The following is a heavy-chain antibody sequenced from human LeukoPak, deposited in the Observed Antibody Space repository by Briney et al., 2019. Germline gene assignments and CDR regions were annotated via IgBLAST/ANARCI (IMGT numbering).Heavy chain of an antibody. CDR1: GGSFSGYY. J-gene: IGHJ5*02. CDR3: ARGARTPSGYGSRTAGRANWFDP. CDR2: INHSGST. Sequence: PSETLSLTCAVYGGSFSGYYWSWIRQPPGKGLEWIGEINHSGSTNYNPSLKSRVTILVDTSKNQFSLKLSSVTAADTAVYYCARGARTPSGYGSRTAGRANWFDPWGQGTLVTVSS. V-gene: IGHV4-34*01. D-gene: IGHD5-12*01.